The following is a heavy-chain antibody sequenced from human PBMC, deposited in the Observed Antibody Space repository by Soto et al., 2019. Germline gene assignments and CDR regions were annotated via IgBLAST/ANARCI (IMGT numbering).Heavy chain of an antibody. J-gene: IGHJ4*02. V-gene: IGHV1-2*04. D-gene: IGHD6-13*01. CDR3: ARVGSSSFFSYHY. CDR2: INPNSGGT. Sequence: ASVKVSCKASGYTFTGYYMHWVRQAPGQGLEWMGWINPNSGGTNYAQKFQGWVTMTRDTSISTAYMELSRLRSDDTAVYYCARVGSSSFFSYHYWGQGTLVTVSS. CDR1: GYTFTGYY.